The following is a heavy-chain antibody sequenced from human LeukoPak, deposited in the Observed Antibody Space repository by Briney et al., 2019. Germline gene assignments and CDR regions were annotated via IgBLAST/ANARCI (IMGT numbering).Heavy chain of an antibody. Sequence: GESLRLSRAASGFTFSSYSMNCVRQAPGKGLEGVSSITSSRSYIYYADSVKGLFTISRDNAKNSLYLQMNSLRAEDTAVYYCARCPGSSGWYSYYYYMDVWGKGTTVTVSS. D-gene: IGHD6-19*01. J-gene: IGHJ6*03. V-gene: IGHV3-21*01. CDR3: ARCPGSSGWYSYYYYMDV. CDR2: ITSSRSYI. CDR1: GFTFSSYS.